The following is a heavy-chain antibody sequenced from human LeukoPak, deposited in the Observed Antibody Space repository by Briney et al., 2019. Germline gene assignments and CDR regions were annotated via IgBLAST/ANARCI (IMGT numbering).Heavy chain of an antibody. D-gene: IGHD6-19*01. CDR3: AIVIGSGWSHDY. V-gene: IGHV3-23*01. J-gene: IGHJ4*02. CDR1: GFTFSSYA. CDR2: ISGSGGST. Sequence: GGSLRLSCAASGFTFSSYAMSWVRQAPGKGLEWVSAISGSGGSTYYADSVKGRFTISRDNSRNTLYLQMNSLRAEDTAVYYCAIVIGSGWSHDYWGQGTLVTVSS.